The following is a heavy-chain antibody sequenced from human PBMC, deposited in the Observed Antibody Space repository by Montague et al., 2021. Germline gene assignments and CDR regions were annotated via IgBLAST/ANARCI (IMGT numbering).Heavy chain of an antibody. CDR2: MFYGGAT. CDR3: AKQDYFVSGTSYKGFDP. Sequence: SETLSLTCTVSSGSIFHAHWSWVRQPPGKVLEWLGSMFYGGATSNNPSLKSRVTMSIDTSTNQFSLKLSCVNAADTAVYYCAKQDYFVSGTSYKGFDPWGQGILVTVSS. J-gene: IGHJ5*02. V-gene: IGHV4-59*08. D-gene: IGHD3-10*01. CDR1: SGSIFHAH.